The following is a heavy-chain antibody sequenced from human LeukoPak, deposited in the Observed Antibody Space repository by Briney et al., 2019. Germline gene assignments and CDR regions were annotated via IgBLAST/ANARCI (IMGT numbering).Heavy chain of an antibody. J-gene: IGHJ1*01. V-gene: IGHV4-34*01. CDR1: GGSISNKY. D-gene: IGHD2-2*02. CDR3: ARRSVYKYFQH. Sequence: SETLSLTCTVSGGSISNKYWSWIRQPPGKGLEWIGEINHSGSTNYNPPLKSRVTISVDTSKNQFSLKLSSVTAADTAVYYCARRSVYKYFQHWGQGTLVTVSS. CDR2: INHSGST.